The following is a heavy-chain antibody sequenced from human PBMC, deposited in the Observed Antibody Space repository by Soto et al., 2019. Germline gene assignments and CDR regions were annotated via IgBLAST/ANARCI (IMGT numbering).Heavy chain of an antibody. J-gene: IGHJ2*01. CDR3: SRLGIVVVITCDWYFDL. CDR2: IKQDGSEK. Sequence: EVQLVEAGGGLVQPGGSLRLSCAASGFTFSSYWMSWVRQAPGQGLEWVANIKQDGSEKYYVDSVKGRFTIARDNAKNSLYLQMNSLRVEDTAVYCFSRLGIVVVITCDWYFDLWGRGTLVTVSS. V-gene: IGHV3-7*01. CDR1: GFTFSSYW. D-gene: IGHD3-22*01.